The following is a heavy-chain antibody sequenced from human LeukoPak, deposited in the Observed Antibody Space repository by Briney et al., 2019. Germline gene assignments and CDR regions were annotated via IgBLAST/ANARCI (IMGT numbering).Heavy chain of an antibody. Sequence: GGSLRLSCAASGFTFSSAWMSWVRQASGKGLEWVGRIKSKTDGGTTDYAAPVKGRFTISRDDSKNTLSLQMNSLKTEDTAVYYCTTEYYFASGSFIWGHGTLVTVSS. CDR1: GFTFSSAW. D-gene: IGHD3-10*01. V-gene: IGHV3-15*01. CDR3: TTEYYFASGSFI. CDR2: IKSKTDGGTT. J-gene: IGHJ4*03.